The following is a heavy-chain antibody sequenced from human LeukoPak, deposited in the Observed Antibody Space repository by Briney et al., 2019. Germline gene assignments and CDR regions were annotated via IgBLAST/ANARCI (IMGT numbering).Heavy chain of an antibody. V-gene: IGHV4-4*07. J-gene: IGHJ4*02. Sequence: KPSETLSLTCSVSGDSISYFYWSWIRQAAGKGLEWVGRMSSSGNNDYNASLKSRVTISVDTSEKQFSLQLNSVTAADTAVYYCARQGSAYYFDFWGQGLLVTGSS. CDR1: GDSISYFY. D-gene: IGHD2-15*01. CDR3: ARQGSAYYFDF. CDR2: MSSSGNN.